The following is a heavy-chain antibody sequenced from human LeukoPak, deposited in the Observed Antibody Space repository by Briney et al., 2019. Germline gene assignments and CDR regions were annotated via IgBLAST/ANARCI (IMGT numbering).Heavy chain of an antibody. D-gene: IGHD3-3*01. CDR1: GFTFSSYA. CDR2: ISGSGGST. J-gene: IGHJ4*02. V-gene: IGHV3-23*01. Sequence: PGGSLRLSCAASGFTFSSYAMSWVRQAPGKGLEWVSAISGSGGSTYYADSVKGRFTISRDNSKNTLYLQMNSLRAEDTGVYYCAKVGYDFWSGYYVHWGQGTLVTVSS. CDR3: AKVGYDFWSGYYVH.